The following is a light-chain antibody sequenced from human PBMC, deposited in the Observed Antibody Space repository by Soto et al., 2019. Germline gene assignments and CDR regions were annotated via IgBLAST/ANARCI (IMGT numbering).Light chain of an antibody. V-gene: IGLV1-44*01. Sequence: QSVLTQPPSASGTPGQRVTISCSGSSANIGRNTVNWYQQLPGTAPKLLIYSNNQRPSGVPDRFSGSKSGTSASLAISGLQSEEEAEYYCAAWDDSLNGPVFGGGTKLTVL. J-gene: IGLJ2*01. CDR1: SANIGRNT. CDR2: SNN. CDR3: AAWDDSLNGPV.